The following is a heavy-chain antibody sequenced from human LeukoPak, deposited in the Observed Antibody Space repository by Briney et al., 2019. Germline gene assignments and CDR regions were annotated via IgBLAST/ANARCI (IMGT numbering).Heavy chain of an antibody. CDR2: IWHDGSVL. CDR1: GFTLRSYG. CDR3: ARDRGQDDPIDI. Sequence: GRSLRLSCAASGFTLRSYGMNWVRQAPGEGLEWVAVIWHDGSVLDYSESVKGRFTVSRDNRKNTLYLQMDSLRVEDTAVYYCARDRGQDDPIDIWGQGTLVTVSS. D-gene: IGHD3-10*01. V-gene: IGHV3-33*01. J-gene: IGHJ4*02.